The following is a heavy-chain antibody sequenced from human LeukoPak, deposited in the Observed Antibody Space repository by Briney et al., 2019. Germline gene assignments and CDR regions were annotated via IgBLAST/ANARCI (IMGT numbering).Heavy chain of an antibody. Sequence: SETLSLTCTVSGGSISSYYWSWIRQPPGKGLEWIGYIYYSGSTNYNPSLKSRVTISVDTSKNQFSLKLSSVTAADTAVYYCARITEDYGGNSEDYFDYWGQGTLVTVSS. CDR2: IYYSGST. V-gene: IGHV4-59*08. CDR1: GGSISSYY. J-gene: IGHJ4*02. D-gene: IGHD4-23*01. CDR3: ARITEDYGGNSEDYFDY.